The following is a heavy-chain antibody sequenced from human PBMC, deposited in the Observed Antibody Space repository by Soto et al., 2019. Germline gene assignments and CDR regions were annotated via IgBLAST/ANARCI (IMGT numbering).Heavy chain of an antibody. J-gene: IGHJ6*03. Sequence: GASVKVSCKASGYTFTSYGISWVRQAPGQGLEWMGWISAYNGNTNYAQKLQGRVTMTTDTSTSTAYMELRSLRSDDTAVYYCVRVRPYGDYGKYYYYMDVWGKGTTVTVSS. V-gene: IGHV1-18*01. CDR1: GYTFTSYG. D-gene: IGHD4-17*01. CDR3: VRVRPYGDYGKYYYYMDV. CDR2: ISAYNGNT.